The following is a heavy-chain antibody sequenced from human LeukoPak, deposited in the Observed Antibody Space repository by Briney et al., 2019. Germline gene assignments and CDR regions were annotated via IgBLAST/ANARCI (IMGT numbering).Heavy chain of an antibody. J-gene: IGHJ4*02. D-gene: IGHD6-6*01. CDR2: INPNSGGT. CDR3: ARGPHIAARPPHKFDY. CDR1: GYTFTGYY. Sequence: ASVKVSCKASGYTFTGYYMHWVRQAPGQGLEWMGWINPNSGGTSYAQKFQGRVTMTRDTSISTAYMELSRLRSDDTAVYYCARGPHIAARPPHKFDYWGQGTLVTVSS. V-gene: IGHV1-2*02.